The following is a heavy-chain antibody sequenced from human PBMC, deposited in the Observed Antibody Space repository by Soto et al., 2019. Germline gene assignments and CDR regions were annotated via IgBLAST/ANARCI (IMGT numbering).Heavy chain of an antibody. Sequence: QVQLVQSGAEVKKPGASVKVSCKASGYTFSTYGISWVRQAPGQGLEWMGWISVYNGNIKYAQKLQGRVTMTADTSTSTAYMELRSLRSDDTAVYYCARSPNYYYYMDVWGKGTTVTVSS. J-gene: IGHJ6*03. V-gene: IGHV1-18*01. CDR3: ARSPNYYYYMDV. CDR2: ISVYNGNI. CDR1: GYTFSTYG.